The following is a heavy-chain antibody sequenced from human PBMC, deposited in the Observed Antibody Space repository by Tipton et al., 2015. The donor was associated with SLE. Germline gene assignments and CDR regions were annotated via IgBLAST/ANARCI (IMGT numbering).Heavy chain of an antibody. CDR1: GGSISSSSYY. D-gene: IGHD1-26*01. V-gene: IGHV4-39*07. CDR3: PRGVVGAMDGYYYGMDV. J-gene: IGHJ6*02. Sequence: LRLSCTVSGGSISSSSYYWGWIRQPPGKGLEWIGSIYYSGSTYYNPSLKSRVTISVDTSKNQFSLKLSSVTAADTAVYYCPRGVVGAMDGYYYGMDVWGQGTTVTVSS. CDR2: IYYSGST.